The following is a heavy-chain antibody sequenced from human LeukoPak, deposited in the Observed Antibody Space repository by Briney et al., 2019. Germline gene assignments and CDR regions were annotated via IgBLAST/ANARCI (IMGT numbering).Heavy chain of an antibody. V-gene: IGHV3-23*01. Sequence: PGGSLRLSCAASGFRFSSYAMSWVRQAPGKGLEWVSAISGSGVSTYYADSVKGRFTVSRDNSKNSLYLQMNSLRAEDTAVYYCARAYDSSGYPLRGVDYWGQGTLVTVSS. D-gene: IGHD3-22*01. CDR1: GFRFSSYA. CDR2: ISGSGVST. J-gene: IGHJ4*02. CDR3: ARAYDSSGYPLRGVDY.